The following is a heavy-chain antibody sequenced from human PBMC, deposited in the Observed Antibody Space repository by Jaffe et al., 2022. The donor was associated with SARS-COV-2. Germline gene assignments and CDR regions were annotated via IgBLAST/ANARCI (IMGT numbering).Heavy chain of an antibody. CDR2: IWYDGSNK. D-gene: IGHD2-21*02. V-gene: IGHV3-33*01. CDR3: ARDHESYCGGDCESDY. J-gene: IGHJ4*02. Sequence: QVQLVESGGGVVQPGRSLRLSCAASGFTFSSYGMHWVRQAPGKGLEWVAVIWYDGSNKYYADSVKGRFTISRDNSKNTLYLQMNSLRAEDTAVYYCARDHESYCGGDCESDYWGQGTLVTVSS. CDR1: GFTFSSYG.